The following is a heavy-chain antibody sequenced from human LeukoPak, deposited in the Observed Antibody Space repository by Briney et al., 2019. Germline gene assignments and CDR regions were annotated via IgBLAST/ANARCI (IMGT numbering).Heavy chain of an antibody. CDR2: IYYSGST. Sequence: SETLSLTCTVSGGSISTSNYYWGWIRQPPGKGLEWIGYIYYSGSTNYNPSLKSRVTISVDTSKNQFSLKLSSVTAADTAVYYCARVGGGDYPNAFDIWGQGTMVTVSS. J-gene: IGHJ3*02. CDR3: ARVGGGDYPNAFDI. D-gene: IGHD4-17*01. V-gene: IGHV4-61*05. CDR1: GGSISTSNYY.